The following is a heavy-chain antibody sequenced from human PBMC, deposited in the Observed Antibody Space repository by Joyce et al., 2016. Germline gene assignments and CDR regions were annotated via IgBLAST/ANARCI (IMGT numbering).Heavy chain of an antibody. Sequence: QVQLEQSGAAVKRPGASVKISCKTSGYTFTTYNIHWVRQAPGQGLEWMGWIHAGNGDTKLSQRFQGRVILTRDTSASTVYLDFRSLTSEDTAIYFCAKDSPRNDYGEWGWLNPWGQGTLVTVSS. CDR1: GYTFTTYN. CDR3: AKDSPRNDYGEWGWLNP. CDR2: IHAGNGDT. D-gene: IGHD4-17*01. V-gene: IGHV1-3*01. J-gene: IGHJ5*02.